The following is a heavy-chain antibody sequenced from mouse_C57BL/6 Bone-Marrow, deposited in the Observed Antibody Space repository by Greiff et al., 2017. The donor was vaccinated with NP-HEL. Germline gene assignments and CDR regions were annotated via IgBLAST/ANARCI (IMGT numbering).Heavy chain of an antibody. D-gene: IGHD2-5*01. CDR2: IDPENGDT. CDR1: GFNIKDDY. Sequence: EVQLVESGAELVRPGASVKLSCTASGFNIKDDYMHWVKQRPEQGLEWIGWIDPENGDTEYASKFQGKATITADTSSNTAYLQLSSLTSEDTAVYYCTTYYSNYEGFAYWGQGTLVTVSA. J-gene: IGHJ3*01. CDR3: TTYYSNYEGFAY. V-gene: IGHV14-4*01.